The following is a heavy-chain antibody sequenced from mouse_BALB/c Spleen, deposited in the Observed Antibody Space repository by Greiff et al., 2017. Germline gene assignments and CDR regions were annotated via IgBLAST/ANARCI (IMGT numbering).Heavy chain of an antibody. D-gene: IGHD2-13*01. J-gene: IGHJ4*01. CDR2: IYPGDGDT. Sequence: VQLQQSGAELARPGASVKLSCTASGYTFTSYWMQWVKQRPGQGLEWIGAIYPGDGDTRYTQKFKGKATLTADKSSSTAYMQLSSLASEDAAVYYCARGGDYDGAMDYWGQGTSVTVSS. V-gene: IGHV1-87*01. CDR1: GYTFTSYW. CDR3: ARGGDYDGAMDY.